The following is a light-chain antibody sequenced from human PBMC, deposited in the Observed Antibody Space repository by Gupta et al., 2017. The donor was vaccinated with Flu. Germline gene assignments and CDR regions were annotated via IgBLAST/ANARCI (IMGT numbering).Light chain of an antibody. CDR2: QDS. CDR1: KLGDKY. CDR3: QAWDSSTFWV. J-gene: IGLJ3*02. Sequence: YELTQPPPVSVSPGHTASITCSVDKLGDKYACWYQQKPGQSPVLVIYQDSKRPSGIPERFSGSNSGNTATLTISGTQAMDEADYYCQAWDSSTFWVFGGGTKLTVL. V-gene: IGLV3-1*01.